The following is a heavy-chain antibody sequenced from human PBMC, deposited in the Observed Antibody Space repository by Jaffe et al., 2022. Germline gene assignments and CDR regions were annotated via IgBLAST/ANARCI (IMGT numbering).Heavy chain of an antibody. D-gene: IGHD2-2*01. CDR1: GGTFSSYA. CDR3: ARDLEPIVPAAYMDGYYMDV. CDR2: IIPIFGTA. J-gene: IGHJ6*03. V-gene: IGHV1-69*05. Sequence: QVQLVQSGAEVKKPGSSVKVSCKASGGTFSSYAISWVRQAPGQGLEWMGGIIPIFGTANYAQKFQGRVTITTDESTSTAYMELSSLRSEDTAVYYCARDLEPIVPAAYMDGYYMDVWGKGTTVTVSS.